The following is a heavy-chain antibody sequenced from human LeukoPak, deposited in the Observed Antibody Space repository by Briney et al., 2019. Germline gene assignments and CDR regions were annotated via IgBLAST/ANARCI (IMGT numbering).Heavy chain of an antibody. CDR1: RGSISPDH. D-gene: IGHD1-26*01. J-gene: IGHJ4*02. V-gene: IGHV4-59*08. Sequence: SETLSLTCTVSRGSISPDHCAWIRQPPGKGREWIGYIFYTGRARYNPSLESRVTLTVDMSKNQVSLKLNSVTAADTAIYYCARLVDGIYTRLDSWGQGTLVTVSS. CDR2: IFYTGRA. CDR3: ARLVDGIYTRLDS.